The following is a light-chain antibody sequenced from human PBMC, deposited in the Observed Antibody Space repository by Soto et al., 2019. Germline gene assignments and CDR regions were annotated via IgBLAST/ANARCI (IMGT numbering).Light chain of an antibody. J-gene: IGLJ2*01. CDR1: SSNIGSRYD. CDR2: GNS. Sequence: QSVLTQPPSVSGAPGQRVTISCTGSSSNIGSRYDVHWYQQLPGTAPKLLIFGNSNRPSGVPDRFSGSKSGTSASLAITGLQAGDEADYYCQCYDSSRSVRVFGGGTKVTVL. V-gene: IGLV1-40*01. CDR3: QCYDSSRSVRV.